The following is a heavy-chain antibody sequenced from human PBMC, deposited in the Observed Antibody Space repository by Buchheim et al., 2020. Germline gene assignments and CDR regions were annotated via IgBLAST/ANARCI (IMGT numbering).Heavy chain of an antibody. CDR2: ISYDGSNK. CDR3: AKDRVRGVGIDY. Sequence: QVQLVESGGGVVQPGRSLRLSCAASGFTFSSYGMTWVRQAPGKGLEWVAVISYDGSNKYYADSVKGRFTISRDNAKNTLYLQMNSLRAEDTAAYYCAKDRVRGVGIDYWGQGTL. D-gene: IGHD3-10*01. V-gene: IGHV3-30*18. J-gene: IGHJ4*02. CDR1: GFTFSSYG.